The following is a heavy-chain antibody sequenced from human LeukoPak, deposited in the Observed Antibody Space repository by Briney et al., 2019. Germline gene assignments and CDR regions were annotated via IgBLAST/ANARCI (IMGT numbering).Heavy chain of an antibody. V-gene: IGHV4-59*01. CDR2: KDYSGST. CDR3: ARGVGSGYTDY. J-gene: IGHJ4*02. Sequence: SETLSLTCTVSGGSISRYYWSWIRQPPGKGLEWIGYKDYSGSTNYNRSLKSRVTISVDTSKNQFSLKLISVTAADTAVYYCARGVGSGYTDYWGQGALVTVSS. D-gene: IGHD3-22*01. CDR1: GGSISRYY.